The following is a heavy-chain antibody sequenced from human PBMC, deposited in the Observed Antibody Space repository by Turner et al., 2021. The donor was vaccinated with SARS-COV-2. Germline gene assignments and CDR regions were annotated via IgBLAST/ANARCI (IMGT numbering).Heavy chain of an antibody. CDR2: ISNYGTDK. Sequence: QVQPVESGGGVVQPGTSLRLSCAPSGFTFSNFAMNWVRQAPGKGLEWWAVISNYGTDKYYAESVKGRFTISRDNSKYTLDLQMNSLRSEDTAVYYCARCWVGSSSRGPHNYYAMDIWGQGTTVTVSS. CDR1: GFTFSNFA. CDR3: ARCWVGSSSRGPHNYYAMDI. V-gene: IGHV3-30-3*01. D-gene: IGHD1-26*01. J-gene: IGHJ6*02.